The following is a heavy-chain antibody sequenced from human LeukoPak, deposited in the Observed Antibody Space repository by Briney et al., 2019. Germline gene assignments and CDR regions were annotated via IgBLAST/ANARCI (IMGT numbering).Heavy chain of an antibody. D-gene: IGHD2-2*01. CDR1: GFTFNNYA. CDR3: AKEPREYCSSTSCPNWFDS. Sequence: GGSLRLSCAASGFTFNNYAMGWVRQAPGKGLEWVSAISASGGTTYYADSVKGRFTISRDNSENTLFLQMNSLRAEDTAVYYCAKEPREYCSSTSCPNWFDSWGQGTLVTVSS. CDR2: ISASGGTT. V-gene: IGHV3-23*01. J-gene: IGHJ5*01.